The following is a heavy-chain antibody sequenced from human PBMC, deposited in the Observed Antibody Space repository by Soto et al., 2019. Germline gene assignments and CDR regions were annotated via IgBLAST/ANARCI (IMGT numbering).Heavy chain of an antibody. D-gene: IGHD6-13*01. CDR1: GGSFSGYY. CDR3: ASDRPIAAAGTNQYYMDV. Sequence: SETLSLTCAVYGGSFSGYYWSWIRQPPGKGLEWIGEINHSGSTNYNPSLKSRVTISVDTSKNQFSLKLSSVTAADTAVYYCASDRPIAAAGTNQYYMDVWGKGTTVTVS. J-gene: IGHJ6*03. V-gene: IGHV4-34*01. CDR2: INHSGST.